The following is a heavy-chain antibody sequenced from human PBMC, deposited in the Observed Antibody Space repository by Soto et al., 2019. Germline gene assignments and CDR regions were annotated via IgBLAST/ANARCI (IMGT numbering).Heavy chain of an antibody. D-gene: IGHD3-9*01. J-gene: IGHJ4*02. CDR1: GHTFTSYA. CDR3: ARDLTPPLAPDY. Sequence: ASVKVSCKASGHTFTSYAMHWVRQAPGQRLEWMGWINAGNGNTKYSQKFQGRVTITRDTSASTAYMELSSLRSEDTAVYYCARDLTPPLAPDYWGQGTLVTVSS. CDR2: INAGNGNT. V-gene: IGHV1-3*01.